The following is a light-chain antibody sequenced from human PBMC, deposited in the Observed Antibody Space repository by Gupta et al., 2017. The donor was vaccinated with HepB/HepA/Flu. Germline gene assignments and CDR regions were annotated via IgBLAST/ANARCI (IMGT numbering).Light chain of an antibody. V-gene: IGKV2-28*01. J-gene: IGKJ5*01. CDR1: QPLLHSNGYNY. Sequence: VMTQSPLSLPVIPGEPASISCSSSQPLLHSNGYNYLDWYLQKPVQSPQLLLYLGSNRASWVPDRFSGSGSGIDFTLKNSGGEYEDVGVYYCMQALQTPPITFGQGTRLEIK. CDR2: LGS. CDR3: MQALQTPPIT.